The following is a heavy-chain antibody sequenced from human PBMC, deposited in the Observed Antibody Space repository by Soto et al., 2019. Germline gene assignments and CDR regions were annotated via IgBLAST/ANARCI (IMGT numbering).Heavy chain of an antibody. CDR3: ARDGGERITMVRGVITLPNYYYMDV. CDR2: IWYDGSNK. CDR1: GFTFSSYG. D-gene: IGHD3-10*01. Sequence: GESLKISCAASGFTFSSYGMHWVRQAPGKGLEWVAVIWYDGSNKYYADSVKGRFTISRDNSKNTLYLQMNSLRAEDTAVYYCARDGGERITMVRGVITLPNYYYMDVWGKGTTVTVSS. J-gene: IGHJ6*03. V-gene: IGHV3-33*01.